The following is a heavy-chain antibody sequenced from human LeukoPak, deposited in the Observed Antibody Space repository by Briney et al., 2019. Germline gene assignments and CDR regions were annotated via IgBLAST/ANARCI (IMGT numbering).Heavy chain of an antibody. D-gene: IGHD3-22*01. CDR3: ARAAYDSSGYYPSHFDY. V-gene: IGHV1-8*01. CDR2: MNPNSGNT. CDR1: GYTFTSYD. J-gene: IGHJ4*02. Sequence: ASVKVSCKASGYTFTSYDINWVRQATGQGLEWMGWMNPNSGNTGYAQKFQGRVTMTRNTSISTAYMELSSLRAEDTAVYYCARAAYDSSGYYPSHFDYWGQGTLVTVSS.